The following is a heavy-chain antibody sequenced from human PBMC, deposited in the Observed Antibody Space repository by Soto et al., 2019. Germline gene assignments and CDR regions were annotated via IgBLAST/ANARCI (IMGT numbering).Heavy chain of an antibody. CDR1: GFNFSSYE. Sequence: LRLSCAASGFNFSSYEMNWVRQAPGKGLEWISYISSSGNRIYYADSVKGRFTISRDNPKNSLYLQMNSLRAEDTAVYYCARGVYDSNGYSYPWGQGTLVTVST. J-gene: IGHJ5*02. V-gene: IGHV3-48*03. CDR3: ARGVYDSNGYSYP. CDR2: ISSSGNRI. D-gene: IGHD3-22*01.